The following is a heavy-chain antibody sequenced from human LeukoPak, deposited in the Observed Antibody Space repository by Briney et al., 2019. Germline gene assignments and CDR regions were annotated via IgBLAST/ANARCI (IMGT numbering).Heavy chain of an antibody. D-gene: IGHD5-18*01. CDR3: ARDRWAAMAAFDY. Sequence: GGSLRLSCAASGFTFSSYSMNWVRQAPGKGLEWVSSISSSSSYIYYADSVKGRFTISRDNAENSLYLQMNSLRAEDTAVYYCARDRWAAMAAFDYWGQGTLVTVSS. V-gene: IGHV3-21*01. CDR1: GFTFSSYS. CDR2: ISSSSSYI. J-gene: IGHJ4*02.